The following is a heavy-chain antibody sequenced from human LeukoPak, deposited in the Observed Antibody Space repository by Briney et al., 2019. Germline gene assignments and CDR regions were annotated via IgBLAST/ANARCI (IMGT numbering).Heavy chain of an antibody. J-gene: IGHJ1*01. V-gene: IGHV4-34*01. D-gene: IGHD3-22*01. CDR3: AYSSDYQQH. Sequence: SETLSLTCAVYGGSFSDYYWSWIRQPPGKGLEWIGEINHSGSTNYNPSLKSRVTISVDTSKNQFSLKLSSVTAADTAVYYCAYSSDYQQHWGQGTLVTVSS. CDR1: GGSFSDYY. CDR2: INHSGST.